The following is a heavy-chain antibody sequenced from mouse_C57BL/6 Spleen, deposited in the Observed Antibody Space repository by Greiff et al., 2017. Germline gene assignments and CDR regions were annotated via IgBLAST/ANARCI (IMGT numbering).Heavy chain of an antibody. D-gene: IGHD2-4*01. CDR3: ARDDYDGYFDY. Sequence: EVQLLEPGGGLVKPGGSLKLSCAASGFTFSSYGMSWVRQTPEQRLEWVATISAGGSYTYYPDNVKGPFTISRDNATNNLYLQMSQLKAEDTAMYYGARDDYDGYFDYWGQGTTLTVSS. CDR2: ISAGGSYT. J-gene: IGHJ2*01. CDR1: GFTFSSYG. V-gene: IGHV5-4*01.